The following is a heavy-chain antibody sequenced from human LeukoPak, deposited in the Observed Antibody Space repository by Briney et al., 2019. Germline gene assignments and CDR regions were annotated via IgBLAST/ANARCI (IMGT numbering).Heavy chain of an antibody. D-gene: IGHD1-26*01. CDR1: GFTFSSYG. CDR2: IRYDGSNK. V-gene: IGHV3-30*02. CDR3: AKDRSGSYWRYFDC. J-gene: IGHJ4*02. Sequence: GGSLRLSCAASGFTFSSYGMHWVRQAPGKGLEWVAFIRYDGSNKYYADSMKGRFTISRDNSKNTLYLQMNSLRAEDTAVYYCAKDRSGSYWRYFDCWGQGTLVTVSS.